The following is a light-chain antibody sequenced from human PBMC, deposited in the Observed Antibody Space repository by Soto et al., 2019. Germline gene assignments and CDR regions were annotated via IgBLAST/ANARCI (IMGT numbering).Light chain of an antibody. Sequence: QSALTQPASVSGSPGQSITISCTGTGSDVGAYKYVSWFQQHPGEAPKLMIYEVSNRPSGVSNRFSASKSGNTASLTISGLQVEDEADYYCSSYTSSSTWVFGGGTKLTVL. V-gene: IGLV2-14*01. CDR1: GSDVGAYKY. J-gene: IGLJ3*02. CDR3: SSYTSSSTWV. CDR2: EVS.